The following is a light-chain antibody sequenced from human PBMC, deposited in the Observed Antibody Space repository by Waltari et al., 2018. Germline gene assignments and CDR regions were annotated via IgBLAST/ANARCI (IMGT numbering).Light chain of an antibody. V-gene: IGLV2-23*02. CDR1: NNDIGSYNL. CDR2: EVN. J-gene: IGLJ2*01. Sequence: QSALTQPASVSGSPGQSITISCTGTNNDIGSYNLVSWYQQHPGKAPQVIIFEVNKRPSGVSNRFSGSKSCDTASLTVSGLHPEDEADYYCCSYAGTPRVVFGGGTKLTVL. CDR3: CSYAGTPRVV.